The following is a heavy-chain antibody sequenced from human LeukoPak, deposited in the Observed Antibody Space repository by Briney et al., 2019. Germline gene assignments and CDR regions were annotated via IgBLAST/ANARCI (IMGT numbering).Heavy chain of an antibody. Sequence: SGPTLVNPTQTLTLTYTFYGFSVLTRGMCVSWIRQPPGKALEWRALFEWDDDKYYSTSLKTRLTISKDTSKNQVVLTMTNMDPVDTATYYCARSSQPDSSGYYPLGYYGMDVWGQGTTVTVSS. V-gene: IGHV2-70*01. CDR1: GFSVLTRGMC. D-gene: IGHD3-22*01. CDR3: ARSSQPDSSGYYPLGYYGMDV. J-gene: IGHJ6*02. CDR2: FEWDDDK.